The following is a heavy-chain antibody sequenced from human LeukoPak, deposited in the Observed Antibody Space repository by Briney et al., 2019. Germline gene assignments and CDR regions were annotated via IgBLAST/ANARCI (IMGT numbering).Heavy chain of an antibody. Sequence: PSETLSLTCTVSGDSISSGSYYWSWFRQPAGKGLEWIEYIYYSGSTNYNPSLKSRVTISVDTSKNQFSLKLSSVTAADTAVYYCARSGHGYSYGYDYWGQGTLVTVSS. D-gene: IGHD5-18*01. J-gene: IGHJ4*02. CDR2: IYYSGST. CDR3: ARSGHGYSYGYDY. CDR1: GDSISSGSYY. V-gene: IGHV4-61*10.